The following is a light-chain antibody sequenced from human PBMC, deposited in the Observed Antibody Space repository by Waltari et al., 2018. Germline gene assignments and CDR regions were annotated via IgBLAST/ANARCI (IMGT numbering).Light chain of an antibody. CDR3: QHYVRLPAT. CDR2: GAS. J-gene: IGKJ1*01. Sequence: DIVLTQSPGTLSLSLGERATLSCRASQSVSRALAWYQQKPGQAPRLLIYGASTRATGIPDRFSGSGSGTDFSLTISRLEPDDFAVYYCQHYVRLPATFGQGTTVEI. CDR1: QSVSRA. V-gene: IGKV3-20*01.